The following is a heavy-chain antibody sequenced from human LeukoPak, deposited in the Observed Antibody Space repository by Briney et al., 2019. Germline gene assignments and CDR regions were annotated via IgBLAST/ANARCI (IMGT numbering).Heavy chain of an antibody. D-gene: IGHD6-13*01. J-gene: IGHJ4*02. V-gene: IGHV3-23*01. CDR2: ISGSGGGT. CDR1: GFTFSSYA. CDR3: AKGRRGAAAAGRMFDY. Sequence: GGSLRLSCAASGFTFSSYAMSWVRQAPGKGLEWVSAISGSGGGTYYADSVKGRFTISRDNSKNTLYLQMNSLRAEDTAVYYCAKGRRGAAAAGRMFDYWGQGTLVTVSS.